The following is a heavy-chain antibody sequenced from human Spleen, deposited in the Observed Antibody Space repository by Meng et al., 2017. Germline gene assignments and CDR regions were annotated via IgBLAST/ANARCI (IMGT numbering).Heavy chain of an antibody. J-gene: IGHJ4*02. D-gene: IGHD4-23*01. CDR2: ISSSGSTI. Sequence: GGSLRLSCAASGLTFSSYEMNWVRQAPGKGLEWISYISSSGSTIHYADSVKGRFTISRDNARNSLYLQMNNLRAEDTAVYYCARDPLYGGNYPSYWGQGTLVTVSS. CDR3: ARDPLYGGNYPSY. V-gene: IGHV3-48*03. CDR1: GLTFSSYE.